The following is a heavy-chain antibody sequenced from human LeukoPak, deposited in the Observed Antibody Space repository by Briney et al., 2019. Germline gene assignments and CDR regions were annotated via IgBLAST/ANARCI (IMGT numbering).Heavy chain of an antibody. V-gene: IGHV3-73*01. CDR2: VRSKTKSGET. Sequence: GGSLRLSCYVSGFTFSDSVIHWVRHAAGKGLEWVGRVRSKTKSGETAYAASVKGRFTISRDDSKDTAYLQMNSLKPEDTAVYYCTSPAHDFDIWSGYYSLWGHGTQVTVSS. CDR3: TSPAHDFDIWSGYYSL. D-gene: IGHD3-3*01. J-gene: IGHJ4*01. CDR1: GFTFSDSV.